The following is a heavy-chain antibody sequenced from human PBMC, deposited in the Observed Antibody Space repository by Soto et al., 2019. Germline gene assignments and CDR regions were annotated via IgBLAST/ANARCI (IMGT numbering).Heavy chain of an antibody. CDR3: ARGAVGATYYYYYGMDV. CDR2: IIPIFGTA. Sequence: SVKVSCKASGGTFSSYAISWVQQAPGQGLEWMGGIIPIFGTANYAQKFQGRVTITADESTSTAYMELSSLRSEDTAVYYCARGAVGATYYYYYGMDVWGQGTTVTVSS. J-gene: IGHJ6*02. CDR1: GGTFSSYA. D-gene: IGHD1-26*01. V-gene: IGHV1-69*13.